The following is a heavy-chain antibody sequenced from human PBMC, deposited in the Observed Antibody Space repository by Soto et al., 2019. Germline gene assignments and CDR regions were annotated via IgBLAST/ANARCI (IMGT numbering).Heavy chain of an antibody. CDR2: IYSRGDT. J-gene: IGHJ6*02. CDR3: AGIGEDVYYGMDV. CDR1: GGSMRSYY. D-gene: IGHD2-21*01. V-gene: IGHV4-4*07. Sequence: SETLSLTCSVSGGSMRSYYWNWLRQPAGKGLEWIGRIYSRGDTNYNPSVKSRVTMSVDTSKNEFSLRLNSVTAADTAVYYCAGIGEDVYYGMDVWGQGATVTVSS.